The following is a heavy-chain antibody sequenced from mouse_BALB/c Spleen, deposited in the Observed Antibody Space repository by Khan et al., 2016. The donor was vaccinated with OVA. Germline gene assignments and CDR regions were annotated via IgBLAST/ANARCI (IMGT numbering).Heavy chain of an antibody. J-gene: IGHJ3*01. CDR1: GYTFTTYW. V-gene: IGHV1-7*01. CDR3: TRRGLYGLFAF. CDR2: INPSTGYT. Sequence: QVQLQQSGAELAKPGASVKMSCTASGYTFTTYWIHWVKQRPGQGLEWIGYINPSTGYTEYNQKFKDKATLTTDKSSTAAYMQLSSLTSEDSVVYYCTRRGLYGLFAFWGQGTLVTVSA. D-gene: IGHD2-10*02.